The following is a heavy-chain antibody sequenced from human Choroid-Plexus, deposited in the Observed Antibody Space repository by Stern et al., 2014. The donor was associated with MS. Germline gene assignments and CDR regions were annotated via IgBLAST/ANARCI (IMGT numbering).Heavy chain of an antibody. J-gene: IGHJ4*01. Sequence: VQLEESGAEVKKPGASVKVSCKTSGYIFTGYYIHWVRQAPGQGLEWMAWINPNTGGTKYAQKFQGRVTMSRDTSISTAYVELSSLTSDDTAVYYCARDQRGITIFGVVTDY. CDR3: ARDQRGITIFGVVTDY. D-gene: IGHD3-3*01. CDR1: GYIFTGYY. V-gene: IGHV1-2*02. CDR2: INPNTGGT.